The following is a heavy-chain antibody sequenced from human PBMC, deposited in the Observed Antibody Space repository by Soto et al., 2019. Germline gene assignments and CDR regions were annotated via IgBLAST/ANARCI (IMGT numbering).Heavy chain of an antibody. CDR1: GFTFNNYF. V-gene: IGHV3-23*01. J-gene: IGHJ3*02. CDR2: ISATGTAT. CDR3: AKPWTYGSESSYSAFDI. D-gene: IGHD3-10*01. Sequence: GGSRRLSCAASGFTFNNYFMSWVRQPPGKGLEWVSSISATGTATYYADSVKGRFTISRDNPKNTLSLQMNSLRDEDTAVYYCAKPWTYGSESSYSAFDIWGQGTKVTVSS.